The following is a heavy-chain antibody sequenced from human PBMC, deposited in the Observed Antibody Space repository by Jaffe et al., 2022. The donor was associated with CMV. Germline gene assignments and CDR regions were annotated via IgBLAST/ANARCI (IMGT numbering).Heavy chain of an antibody. J-gene: IGHJ6*03. CDR1: GFSLSNARMG. CDR3: ARIRAPIQLWPRGYYYYYMDV. V-gene: IGHV2-26*01. D-gene: IGHD5-18*01. Sequence: QVTLKESGPVLVKPTETLTLTCTVSGFSLSNARMGVSWIRQPPGKALEWLAHIFSNDEKSYSTSLKSRLTISKDTSKSQVVLTMTNMDPVDTATYYCARIRAPIQLWPRGYYYYYMDVWGKGTTVTVSS. CDR2: IFSNDEK.